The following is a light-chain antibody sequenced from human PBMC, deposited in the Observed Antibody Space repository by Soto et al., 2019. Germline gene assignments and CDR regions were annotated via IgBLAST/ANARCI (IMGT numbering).Light chain of an antibody. CDR3: SSYRSSSTVYV. Sequence: SALTQPASVSGSPGQSITISCSGTSSDIGGYDFVSWYQQHPGNAPKLLLHDVANRPSGVSNRFSGSKSGTTASLTISGLQAEDEAEYFCSSYRSSSTVYVFGAGTKVTVL. CDR1: SSDIGGYDF. CDR2: DVA. J-gene: IGLJ1*01. V-gene: IGLV2-14*03.